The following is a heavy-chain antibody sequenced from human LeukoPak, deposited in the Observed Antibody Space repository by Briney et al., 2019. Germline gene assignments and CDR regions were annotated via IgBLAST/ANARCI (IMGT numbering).Heavy chain of an antibody. J-gene: IGHJ4*02. D-gene: IGHD3-22*01. CDR3: APFNYDSSGYYYFDY. V-gene: IGHV1-18*01. CDR1: GYTFTSYG. Sequence: ASVKVSCKASGYTFTSYGISWVRQAPRQGLAWMGWISAYNGNTNYAQKLQGRVTMTTDTSTSTAYMELRSLRSDDTAVYYCAPFNYDSSGYYYFDYGAQGPVVPVPS. CDR2: ISAYNGNT.